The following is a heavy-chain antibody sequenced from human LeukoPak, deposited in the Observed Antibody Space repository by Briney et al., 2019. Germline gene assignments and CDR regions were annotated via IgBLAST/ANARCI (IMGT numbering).Heavy chain of an antibody. CDR2: IYYSGSA. V-gene: IGHV4-59*11. Sequence: PSETLSLTCTVSGGSISSHYWSWIRQPPGKGLEWIGYIYYSGSANYNPSLKSRVTISVDTSKNQFSLKLSSVTAADTAVYYCARTEYYYYYMDVWGKGITVTVSS. J-gene: IGHJ6*03. CDR3: ARTEYYYYYMDV. CDR1: GGSISSHY.